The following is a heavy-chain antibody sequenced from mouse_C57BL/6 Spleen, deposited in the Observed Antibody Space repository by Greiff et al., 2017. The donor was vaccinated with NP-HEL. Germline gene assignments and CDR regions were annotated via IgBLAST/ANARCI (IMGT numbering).Heavy chain of an antibody. CDR1: GYTFTSYT. Sequence: QVQLQQSGAELARPGASVKMSCKASGYTFTSYTMHWVKQRPGQGLEWIGYINPSSGYTKYNQKFKDKATLTADKSSSTAYMQLSSLTSEDSAVYYCARQIYYDYDDGSMDYWGQGTSVTVSS. J-gene: IGHJ4*01. V-gene: IGHV1-4*01. CDR2: INPSSGYT. D-gene: IGHD2-4*01. CDR3: ARQIYYDYDDGSMDY.